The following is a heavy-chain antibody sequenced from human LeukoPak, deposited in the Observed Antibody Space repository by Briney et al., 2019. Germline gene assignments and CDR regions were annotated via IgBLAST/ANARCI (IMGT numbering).Heavy chain of an antibody. Sequence: PSETLSLTCAVYGGSFSGYYWSWIRQPPGKGLEWIGSIYYSGSTYYNPSLKSRVTISVDTSRNQFSLKLRSVTAADTAVYYCAREHSGTSTEFDYWGQGTLVTVSS. V-gene: IGHV4-34*01. CDR1: GGSFSGYY. CDR3: AREHSGTSTEFDY. J-gene: IGHJ4*02. CDR2: IYYSGST. D-gene: IGHD1-26*01.